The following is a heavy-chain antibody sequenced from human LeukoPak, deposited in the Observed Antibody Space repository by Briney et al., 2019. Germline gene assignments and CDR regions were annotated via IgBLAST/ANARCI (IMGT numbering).Heavy chain of an antibody. V-gene: IGHV4-31*03. Sequence: PSQTLSLTCTVSGGSIISGGYYWSWIRQHPGKGLEWIGYIYYRGSTYYNPSLKSRVTISVDTSKNQFSLNLTSVTAAGTAVYYCARWVVPGTLDYWGQGTLVTVSS. D-gene: IGHD3-10*01. CDR2: IYYRGST. CDR1: GGSIISGGYY. J-gene: IGHJ4*02. CDR3: ARWVVPGTLDY.